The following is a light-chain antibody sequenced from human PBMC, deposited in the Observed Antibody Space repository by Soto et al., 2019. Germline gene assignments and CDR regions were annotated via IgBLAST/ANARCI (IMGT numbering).Light chain of an antibody. CDR2: GAS. Sequence: EVVLTQSPGTLSLSPGERATLSCRASQSVKSSYLAWYQQKPGQAPRLLIYGASSRATGIPDRFSGSGSGTDFTLIISRLEPEDFAVYYCQHYGSSPPNTFGQGTKLEIK. CDR1: QSVKSSY. V-gene: IGKV3-20*01. J-gene: IGKJ2*01. CDR3: QHYGSSPPNT.